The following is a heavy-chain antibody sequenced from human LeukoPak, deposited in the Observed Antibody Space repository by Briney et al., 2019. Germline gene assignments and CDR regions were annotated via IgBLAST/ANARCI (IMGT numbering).Heavy chain of an antibody. CDR2: IYSGGST. CDR1: GFTVSSNY. D-gene: IGHD4-17*01. V-gene: IGHV3-66*01. CDR3: ARDLMYGVTTY. J-gene: IGHJ4*02. Sequence: PGGSLRLSCAASGFTVSSNYMSWVRQAPGKGLEWVSVIYSGGSTYYADSVKGRFTISRDNSKNTLYLQMNSLRAEDTAVYYCARDLMYGVTTYWGQGTLVTVSS.